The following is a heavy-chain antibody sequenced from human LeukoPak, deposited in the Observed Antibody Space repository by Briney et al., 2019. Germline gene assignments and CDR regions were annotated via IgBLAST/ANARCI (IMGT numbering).Heavy chain of an antibody. D-gene: IGHD3-10*01. J-gene: IGHJ4*02. CDR3: ARASIWFGSLTFDY. CDR2: IKQDGSEK. Sequence: GGSLRLSCAASGFTFSSYWMSWVRQAPGKGQEWVANIKQDGSEKYYVDSVKGRFTISRDNAKNSLYLQMNSLRAEDTAVYYCARASIWFGSLTFDYWGQGTLVTVSS. V-gene: IGHV3-7*03. CDR1: GFTFSSYW.